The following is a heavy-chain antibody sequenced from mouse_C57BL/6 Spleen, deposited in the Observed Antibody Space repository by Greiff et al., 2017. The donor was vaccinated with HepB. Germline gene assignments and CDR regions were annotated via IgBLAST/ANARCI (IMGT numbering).Heavy chain of an antibody. CDR1: GYTFTDYY. V-gene: IGHV1-75*01. D-gene: IGHD1-1*02. Sequence: QVQLKESGPELVKPGASVKISCKASGYTFTDYYINWVKQRPGQGLEWIGWIFPGSGSTYYNEKFKGKATLTVDKSSSTAYMLLSSLTSEDSAVYFCARLVGSRYYFDYWGQGTTLTVSS. CDR2: IFPGSGST. CDR3: ARLVGSRYYFDY. J-gene: IGHJ2*01.